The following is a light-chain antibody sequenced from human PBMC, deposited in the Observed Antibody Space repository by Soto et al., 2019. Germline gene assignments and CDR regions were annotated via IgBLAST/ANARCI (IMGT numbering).Light chain of an antibody. V-gene: IGKV1-9*01. Sequence: IQLTQSPSSLSASVGDRVTITCRASQGISSYLAWYQQKPGKAPKLLIYAASTLQSGVPSRFSGSGSGTDFTLTISSLQHEDFEVYYCHPYDSLHLTLGGGTKVDIK. CDR1: QGISSY. CDR2: AAS. CDR3: HPYDSLHLT. J-gene: IGKJ4*01.